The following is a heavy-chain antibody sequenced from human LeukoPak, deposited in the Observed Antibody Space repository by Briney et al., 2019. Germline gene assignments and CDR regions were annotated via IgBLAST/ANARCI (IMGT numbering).Heavy chain of an antibody. CDR2: IYYSGST. Sequence: PSETLSLTCTVSGGSISSSSYYWGWIRQPPGKGLEWIGSIYYSGSTYYNPSLKSRVTISVDTSKNQFSLKLSSVTAADTAVYYCARRLSTVTTQNNWSDPWGQGTLVTVSS. D-gene: IGHD4-17*01. J-gene: IGHJ5*02. CDR1: GGSISSSSYY. CDR3: ARRLSTVTTQNNWSDP. V-gene: IGHV4-39*01.